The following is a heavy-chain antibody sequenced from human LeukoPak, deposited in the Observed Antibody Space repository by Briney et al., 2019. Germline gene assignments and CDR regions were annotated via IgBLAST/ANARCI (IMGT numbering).Heavy chain of an antibody. CDR3: ARESVGWDGPVGANFLYDY. V-gene: IGHV1-18*01. CDR2: ISAYNGNT. CDR1: GYTFTSYG. J-gene: IGHJ4*02. D-gene: IGHD1-26*01. Sequence: ASVKVSCKASGYTFTSYGISWVRQAPGQGLEWMGWISAYNGNTNYAQKLQGRVTMTTDTSTSTAYMELRSLRSDDTAVYYCARESVGWDGPVGANFLYDYWGQGTLVTVSS.